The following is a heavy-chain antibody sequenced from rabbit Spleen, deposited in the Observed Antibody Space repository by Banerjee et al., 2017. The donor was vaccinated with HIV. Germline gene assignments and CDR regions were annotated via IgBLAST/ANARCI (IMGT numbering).Heavy chain of an antibody. Sequence: QSLEESGGDLVKPGASLTLTCIASGVSFSGNSYMCWVRQAPGKGLEWIACIDTGSSGFTYFASWAKGRFTISKTSSTTVTLQMTSLTAADTATYFCARSDNEYIWNLWGPGTLVTVS. D-gene: IGHD5-1*01. J-gene: IGHJ4*01. CDR1: GVSFSGNSY. CDR3: ARSDNEYIWNL. CDR2: IDTGSSGFT. V-gene: IGHV1S40*01.